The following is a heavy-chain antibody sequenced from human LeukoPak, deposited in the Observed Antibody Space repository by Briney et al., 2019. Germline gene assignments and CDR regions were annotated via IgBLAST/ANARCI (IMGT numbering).Heavy chain of an antibody. CDR1: GFTFSDHY. J-gene: IGHJ6*02. V-gene: IGHV3-72*01. CDR2: TRNKAKSYTT. Sequence: PGGSLRLSCAASGFTFSDHYMDWVRQAPGKGLEWVGRTRNKAKSYTTEYAASVKGRFTISRDDSESSLYLQMNSLKTADTAVYYCAIGARESNNYVYGMDVWGPGTTVPVSS. D-gene: IGHD5-24*01. CDR3: AIGARESNNYVYGMDV.